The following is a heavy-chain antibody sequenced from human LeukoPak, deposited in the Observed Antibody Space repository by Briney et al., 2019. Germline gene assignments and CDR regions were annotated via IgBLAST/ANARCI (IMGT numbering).Heavy chain of an antibody. V-gene: IGHV4-59*01. CDR1: GGSISRYY. D-gene: IGHD3-22*01. CDR3: ARGDSSGSNFRFDH. J-gene: IGHJ4*02. CDR2: FYYTGST. Sequence: SETLSLTCTVSGGSISRYYWSWIRQPPGKGLEWIGYFYYTGSTNYNPSLKSRVTISVDTSMNQFSLRLSSVTAADTAMYYCARGDSSGSNFRFDHWGQGTLVTDSS.